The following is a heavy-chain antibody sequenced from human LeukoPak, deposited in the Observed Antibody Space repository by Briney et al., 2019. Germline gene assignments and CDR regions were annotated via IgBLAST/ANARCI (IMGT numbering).Heavy chain of an antibody. CDR1: GGTFSSYA. J-gene: IGHJ3*02. CDR2: INPNSGVT. V-gene: IGHV1-2*02. D-gene: IGHD6-13*01. Sequence: GASVKVSCKASGGTFSSYAISWVRQAPGQGLEWMGWINPNSGVTNYAQKFQGRVTMTRDTSSSTAYMELSRLRSDDTAVYYCATSSKGGYSRDAFDIWGQGTMVTVSS. CDR3: ATSSKGGYSRDAFDI.